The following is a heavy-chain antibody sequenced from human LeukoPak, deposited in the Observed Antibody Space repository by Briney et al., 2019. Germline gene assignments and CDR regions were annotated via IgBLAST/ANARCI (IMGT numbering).Heavy chain of an antibody. CDR2: IYTSGST. D-gene: IGHD5-12*01. CDR1: GGFLSSYY. CDR3: ASVDLRAAYFDY. Sequence: SETLSLTCTVSGGFLSSYYWSWIRQPAGKGLEWIGRIYTSGSTRYNPSLKGRVTMSVDTSKHQFSLKLSSVTAADTAVYYCASVDLRAAYFDYWGQGTLVTVPS. V-gene: IGHV4-4*07. J-gene: IGHJ4*02.